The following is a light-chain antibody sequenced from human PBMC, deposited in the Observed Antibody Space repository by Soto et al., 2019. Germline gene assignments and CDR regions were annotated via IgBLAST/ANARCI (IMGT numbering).Light chain of an antibody. Sequence: QSVLTQPASVSGSPGQSITISCTGTSSDIGGYNYVSWYQQVPGKVPKLIIYDVSNRPSGVSDRFSGSKSGNAASLTISGLQAEDEAEYYCRSYTSTSTLYVFGTGTKVTVL. V-gene: IGLV2-14*03. CDR1: SSDIGGYNY. J-gene: IGLJ1*01. CDR2: DVS. CDR3: RSYTSTSTLYV.